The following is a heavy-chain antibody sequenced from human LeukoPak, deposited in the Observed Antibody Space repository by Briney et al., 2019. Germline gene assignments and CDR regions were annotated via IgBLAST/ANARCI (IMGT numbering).Heavy chain of an antibody. D-gene: IGHD4-17*01. CDR3: ARAYGDYGFDY. CDR2: INHSGST. Sequence: SETLSLTCAVYGGSFSGYYWSWIRQPPGKGLEWIGEINHSGSTNYNPSLKSRVTISVDTSKNQFSLKLSSVTAADTAVYYCARAYGDYGFDYWGQGTLVTVSS. V-gene: IGHV4-34*01. CDR1: GGSFSGYY. J-gene: IGHJ4*02.